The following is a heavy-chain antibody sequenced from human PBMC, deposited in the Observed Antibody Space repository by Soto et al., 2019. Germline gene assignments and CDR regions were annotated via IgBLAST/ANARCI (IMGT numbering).Heavy chain of an antibody. CDR2: INPTSRRT. Sequence: QVQLVQSGAEVKKPGASVKVSCKASGYTFTNYYIHWVRQAPGQGLEWMGIINPTSRRTKYAQKFQGRVTLTYHTSTTTVYMELSGLRSEDTAVLYCARDLAAGDHWGQGTLVTVSS. J-gene: IGHJ4*02. V-gene: IGHV1-46*01. D-gene: IGHD6-13*01. CDR3: ARDLAAGDH. CDR1: GYTFTNYY.